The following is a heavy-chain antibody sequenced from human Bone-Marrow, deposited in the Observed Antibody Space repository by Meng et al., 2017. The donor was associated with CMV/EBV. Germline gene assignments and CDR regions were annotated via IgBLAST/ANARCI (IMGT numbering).Heavy chain of an antibody. D-gene: IGHD6-19*01. V-gene: IGHV1-2*02. CDR1: GYTLTDYY. Sequence: QVLLVHSGGEVKTPGASLKVCFKSSGYTLTDYYLHWVRQAPGQWIEWMGWINPNTDTNYAQNFQGRVTMTRDMSINTAYMELSRLTSGDTAVYYCARSSGWSRFDYWGQGTLVTVSS. CDR3: ARSSGWSRFDY. J-gene: IGHJ4*02. CDR2: INPNTDT.